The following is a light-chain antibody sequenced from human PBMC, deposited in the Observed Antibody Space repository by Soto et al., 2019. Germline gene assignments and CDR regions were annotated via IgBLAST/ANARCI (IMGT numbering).Light chain of an antibody. CDR3: QSYDSSLSGSV. CDR2: GNN. Sequence: QSVLTQPPSVSGAPGQRVTISCTGSSSNIGAAYAVHWYQQLPGTAPKLLMYGNNNRPSGVPDRFSGSKSGTSASLAITGLQAEDEADYYCQSYDSSLSGSVFGGGTTLTVL. CDR1: SSNIGAAYA. V-gene: IGLV1-40*01. J-gene: IGLJ2*01.